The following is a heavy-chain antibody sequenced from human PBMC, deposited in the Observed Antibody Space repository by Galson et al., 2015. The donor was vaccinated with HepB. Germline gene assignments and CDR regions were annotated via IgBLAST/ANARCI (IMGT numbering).Heavy chain of an antibody. CDR3: ARRRGDVEDYVWGRGSPFDP. CDR1: GGSISSGDYY. Sequence: TLSLTCTVSGGSISSGDYYWSWIRQPPGKGLEWIGYIYYSGSTYYNPSLKSRVTISVDTSKNQFSLKLSSVTAADTAVYYCARRRGDVEDYVWGRGSPFDPWGQGTRVTVSS. V-gene: IGHV4-30-4*01. D-gene: IGHD3-16*01. CDR2: IYYSGST. J-gene: IGHJ5*02.